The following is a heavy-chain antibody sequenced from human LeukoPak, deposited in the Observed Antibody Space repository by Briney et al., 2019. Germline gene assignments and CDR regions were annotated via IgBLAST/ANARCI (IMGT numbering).Heavy chain of an antibody. V-gene: IGHV1-3*01. CDR3: AREVYDILTGQRNQGDAFDI. CDR1: GYTFTSYA. D-gene: IGHD3-9*01. Sequence: GASVKVSCKASGYTFTSYAMHWVRQAPGQRLEWMGWINAGNGNTKYSQKFQGRVTITRDTSASTAYMELSSLRSEDTAVYYCAREVYDILTGQRNQGDAFDIWGQGTMVTVSS. J-gene: IGHJ3*02. CDR2: INAGNGNT.